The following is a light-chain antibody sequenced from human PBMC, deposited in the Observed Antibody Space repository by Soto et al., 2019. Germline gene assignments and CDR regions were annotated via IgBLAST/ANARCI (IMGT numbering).Light chain of an antibody. CDR3: QQYHIYSEE. V-gene: IGKV1D-16*01. Sequence: DIQMTQSPSSVSASVGDRVTITCRASQDISSWLAWYQQKPGKAPKIMIYAASSLQGGVPSRFSGSGSGTELTTTITRLQHDDFETYYCQQYHIYSEEFGQGTKV. J-gene: IGKJ1*01. CDR2: AAS. CDR1: QDISSW.